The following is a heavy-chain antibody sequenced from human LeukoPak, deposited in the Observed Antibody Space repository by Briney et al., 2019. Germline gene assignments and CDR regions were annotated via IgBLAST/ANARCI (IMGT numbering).Heavy chain of an antibody. CDR1: GFTFSSYG. D-gene: IGHD1-1*01. CDR2: IHSDGSNK. V-gene: IGHV3-30*02. CDR3: AKGAYGYNWNDVDY. Sequence: GRSLRLSCAASGFTFSSYGMHWVRQAPGKGLEWVTFIHSDGSNKYYADSVKGRFTISRDNSKNTLYLQMNSLRAEDTAVYYCAKGAYGYNWNDVDYWGQGTLVTVSS. J-gene: IGHJ4*01.